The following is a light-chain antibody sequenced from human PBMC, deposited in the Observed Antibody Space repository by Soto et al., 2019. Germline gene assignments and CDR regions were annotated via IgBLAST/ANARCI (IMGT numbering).Light chain of an antibody. CDR2: SNN. Sequence: QSVLTQPPSASGTPGQRVTISCSGSSSNIGINTVNWYQQVPGTAPKLLIYSNNRRSSGVPDRFSGSKSGTSGSLAISGLQSEDEADYYCAAWDDSLNGPYVFGTGTKVTVL. J-gene: IGLJ1*01. CDR3: AAWDDSLNGPYV. V-gene: IGLV1-44*01. CDR1: SSNIGINT.